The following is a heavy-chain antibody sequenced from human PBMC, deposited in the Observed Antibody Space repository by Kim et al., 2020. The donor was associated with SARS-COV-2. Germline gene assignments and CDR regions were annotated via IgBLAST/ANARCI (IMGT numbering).Heavy chain of an antibody. V-gene: IGHV4-39*01. CDR2: IYYSGST. Sequence: SETLSLTCTVSGGSISSSSYYWGWIRQPPGKGLEWIGSIYYSGSTYYNPSLKSRVTISVDTSKNQFSLKLSSVTAADTAVYYCARLWATVVNWFDPWGQGTLVTVSS. J-gene: IGHJ5*02. CDR3: ARLWATVVNWFDP. D-gene: IGHD4-17*01. CDR1: GGSISSSSYY.